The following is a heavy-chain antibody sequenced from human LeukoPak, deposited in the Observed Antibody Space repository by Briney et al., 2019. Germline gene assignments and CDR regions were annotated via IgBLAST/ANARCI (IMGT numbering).Heavy chain of an antibody. CDR3: ARAHGKNFDY. Sequence: SVKVSCEASGGTFSSYAISWVRQAPGQGLEWMGRIIPILGIANYAQKFQGRVTITADKSTSTAYMELSSLRSEDTAVYYCARAHGKNFDYWGQGTLVTVSS. V-gene: IGHV1-69*04. CDR1: GGTFSSYA. J-gene: IGHJ4*02. CDR2: IIPILGIA.